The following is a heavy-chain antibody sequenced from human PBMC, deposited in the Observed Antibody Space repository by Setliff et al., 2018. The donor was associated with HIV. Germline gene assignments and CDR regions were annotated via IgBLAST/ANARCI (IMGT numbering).Heavy chain of an antibody. Sequence: PSETLSLTCNVSGDSISNHYWNWIRQPPGKGLEWIATIYNCGNSVSNPSLKSRVTISVDTSKNQFSLTLNSVTAADTAVYYCARVEAKVRGATYGMDVWGQGTTVT. D-gene: IGHD3-10*01. CDR1: GDSISNHY. V-gene: IGHV4-59*11. CDR2: IYNCGNS. CDR3: ARVEAKVRGATYGMDV. J-gene: IGHJ6*02.